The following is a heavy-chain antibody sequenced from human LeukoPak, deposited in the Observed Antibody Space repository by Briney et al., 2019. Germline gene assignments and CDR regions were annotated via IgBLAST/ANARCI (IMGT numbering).Heavy chain of an antibody. D-gene: IGHD2-15*01. CDR1: GFAFNGHG. V-gene: IGHV3-48*02. CDR2: ISSSSSNI. Sequence: TGGSLRLSCAASGFAFNGHGMNWVRQAPGKGVEKVSYISSSSSNIYSADFVKGRFSISRDNAKNSVYLQMNSLRDEDTAVYYCVSQYCSGGSCFSHWGQGTLVTVSS. J-gene: IGHJ4*02. CDR3: VSQYCSGGSCFSH.